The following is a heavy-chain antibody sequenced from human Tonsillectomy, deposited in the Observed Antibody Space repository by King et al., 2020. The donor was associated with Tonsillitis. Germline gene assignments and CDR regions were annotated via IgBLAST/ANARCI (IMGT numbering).Heavy chain of an antibody. D-gene: IGHD7-27*01. V-gene: IGHV7-4-1*02. J-gene: IGHJ3*01. CDR2: IDTNTGNP. Sequence: QLVQSGSELKKPGASVKVSCKASGYTFSIYAMNSVRQAPGQGLEWMGWIDTNTGNPTYAQGFTGRFVFSSDTSARTAYLQISSLKAEDTAVYYCARDGVGNDAFDFWGQGTLVTVSS. CDR1: GYTFSIYA. CDR3: ARDGVGNDAFDF.